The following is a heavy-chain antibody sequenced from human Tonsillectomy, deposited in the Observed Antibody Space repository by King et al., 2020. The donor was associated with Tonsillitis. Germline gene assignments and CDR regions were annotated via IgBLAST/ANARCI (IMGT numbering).Heavy chain of an antibody. CDR3: ARAVPPDAFDI. J-gene: IGHJ3*02. CDR2: INRDGSSK. V-gene: IGHV3-74*01. D-gene: IGHD1-14*01. CDR1: GFTFISYW. Sequence: DVQLVESGGGLVQPGGSLRLSCAASGFTFISYWMHWGRQAPGRGLVWASRINRDGSSKRYADSVKGRFTISRDNAKNTLYLQMNSLRAEDTAVYYCARAVPPDAFDIWGQGTMVTVSS.